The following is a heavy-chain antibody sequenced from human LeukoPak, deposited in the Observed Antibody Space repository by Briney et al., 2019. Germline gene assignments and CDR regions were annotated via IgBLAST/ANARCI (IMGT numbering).Heavy chain of an antibody. J-gene: IGHJ4*02. D-gene: IGHD1-26*01. CDR1: GGSISSSSYY. V-gene: IGHV4-39*07. CDR2: IYYSGST. CDR3: ARYLSD. Sequence: KASETLSLTCTVSGGSISSSSYYWGWIRQPPGKGLEWIGSIYYSGSTNYNPPLKSRVTISVDTSKNQFSLKLSSVTAADTAVYYCARYLSDWGQGTLVTVSS.